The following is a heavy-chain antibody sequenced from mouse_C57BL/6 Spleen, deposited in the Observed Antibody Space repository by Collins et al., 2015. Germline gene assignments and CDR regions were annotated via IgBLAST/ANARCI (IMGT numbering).Heavy chain of an antibody. D-gene: IGHD2-2*01. Sequence: QVQLQQPGAELVRPGASVKLSCKASGYTFTNSWMNWVKQRPGQGLEWIGMIDPSDSRTHYNQMFKDKATLTVGKSSSIAYMVLISLTSEDSAAYYCAKEGYDAYWGQGTLITVSA. V-gene: IGHV1-61*01. CDR3: AKEGYDAY. CDR2: IDPSDSRT. J-gene: IGHJ3*01. CDR1: GYTFTNSW.